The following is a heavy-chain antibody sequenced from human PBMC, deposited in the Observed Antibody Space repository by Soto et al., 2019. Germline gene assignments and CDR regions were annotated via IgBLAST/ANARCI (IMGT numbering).Heavy chain of an antibody. CDR1: GFIFRSYA. CDR2: IHSNGGRT. CDR3: LKGPYSSSTHYFDY. D-gene: IGHD6-6*01. Sequence: GGSLRLSCSASGFIFRSYAMHWVRQPPGKGLEYVSTIHSNGGRTYYADSVKGRFTISRDNSKNTLFLQMSSLRADDTAVYYCLKGPYSSSTHYFDYWGQGXLVTVSS. J-gene: IGHJ4*02. V-gene: IGHV3-64D*06.